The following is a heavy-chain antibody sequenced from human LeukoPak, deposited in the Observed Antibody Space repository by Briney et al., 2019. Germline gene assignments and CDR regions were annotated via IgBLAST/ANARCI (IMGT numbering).Heavy chain of an antibody. J-gene: IGHJ4*02. CDR1: GFTFSSYS. Sequence: GGSLRLSCAASGFTFSSYSMNWVRQAPGKGLEWVSSISSSSSYIYYADSVKGRFTISRDNAKNSLYLQMNSLRAGDTAVYYCARGSSSWYQFDYWGQGTLVTVSS. CDR2: ISSSSSYI. D-gene: IGHD6-13*01. V-gene: IGHV3-21*01. CDR3: ARGSSSWYQFDY.